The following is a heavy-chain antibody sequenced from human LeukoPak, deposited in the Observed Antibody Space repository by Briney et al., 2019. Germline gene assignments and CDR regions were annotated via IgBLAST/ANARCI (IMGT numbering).Heavy chain of an antibody. J-gene: IGHJ4*02. CDR2: IRYDGSNK. V-gene: IGHV3-30*02. Sequence: GGSLTLSCAASGFTVSSNGMHWVRQAPGKGLEWVAFIRYDGSNKYYADSVKGRFTISRDNSKNTLYLQMNSLRAEDTAVYYCAKDRTQYYDFWSGYDYWGQGTLVTVSS. D-gene: IGHD3-3*01. CDR3: AKDRTQYYDFWSGYDY. CDR1: GFTVSSNG.